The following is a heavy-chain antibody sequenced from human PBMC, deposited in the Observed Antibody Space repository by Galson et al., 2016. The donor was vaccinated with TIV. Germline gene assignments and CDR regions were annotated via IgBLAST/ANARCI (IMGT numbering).Heavy chain of an antibody. CDR2: ISGSGGST. V-gene: IGHV3-23*01. CDR3: AKATWAYDFDY. Sequence: ASGFTFSNYAMNWVRQAPGKGLEWVSYISGSGGSTFYADPVKGRFTISRDNSRNTVFLQMNSLRAEDTAVYYCAKATWAYDFDYWGQGTLVTVSS. J-gene: IGHJ4*02. CDR1: GFTFSNYA. D-gene: IGHD5-12*01.